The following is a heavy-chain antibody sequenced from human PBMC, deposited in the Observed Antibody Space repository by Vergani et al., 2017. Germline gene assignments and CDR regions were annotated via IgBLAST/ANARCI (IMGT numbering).Heavy chain of an antibody. CDR2: ISGSGGST. J-gene: IGHJ4*02. CDR1: GFTFSSYA. CDR3: AKRVWFKGVVPAPIDY. Sequence: VQLVESGGGVVQPGRSLRLSCAASGFTFSSYAMSWVRQAPGKGLEWVSAISGSGGSTYYADSVKGRFTISRNNSKNTLYLQMNSLRAEDTAVYYCAKRVWFKGVVPAPIDYWGQGTLVTVSS. V-gene: IGHV3-23*04. D-gene: IGHD2-2*01.